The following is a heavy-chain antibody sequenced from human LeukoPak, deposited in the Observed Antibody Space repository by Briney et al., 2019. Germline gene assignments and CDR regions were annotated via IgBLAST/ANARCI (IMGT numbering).Heavy chain of an antibody. D-gene: IGHD4-23*01. Sequence: GGSLRLSCAASGFTFSSFGMHWVRQAPGKGLEWVAVISYDGSNKYYADSVKGRFTISRDNSKNTLYLQMNRLRAEDTAVYYCAKSPYPGNYLYYFGYWGQGTLVTVSS. CDR1: GFTFSSFG. V-gene: IGHV3-30*18. CDR2: ISYDGSNK. CDR3: AKSPYPGNYLYYFGY. J-gene: IGHJ4*02.